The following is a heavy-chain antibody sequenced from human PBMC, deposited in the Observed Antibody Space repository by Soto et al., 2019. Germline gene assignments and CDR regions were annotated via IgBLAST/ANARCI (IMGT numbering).Heavy chain of an antibody. J-gene: IGHJ3*02. D-gene: IGHD3-16*02. CDR1: GYSFTGYW. CDR3: AGSLHLGELSLLLAFDI. Sequence: GESLKISCKGSGYSFTGYWIGWVRQMPGKGLEWMGIIYPGDSDTRYSPSFQGQVTMSADNSISTAYLQWRSLKASDTAMYYCAGSLHLGELSLLLAFDIWGQGTMVTVSS. V-gene: IGHV5-51*01. CDR2: IYPGDSDT.